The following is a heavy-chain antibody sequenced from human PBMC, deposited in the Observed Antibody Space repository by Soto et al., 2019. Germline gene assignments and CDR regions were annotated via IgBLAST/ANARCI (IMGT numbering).Heavy chain of an antibody. J-gene: IGHJ1*01. Sequence: GGSLRLSCAASGFTFSSYAMSWVRQAPGKGLEWVSAISGSGGSTYYADSVKGRFTISRDNSKNTLYLQMNSLRAEDTAVYYCALRGKYYGSGSYYPEYFQHWGQGTLVTVSS. CDR1: GFTFSSYA. CDR3: ALRGKYYGSGSYYPEYFQH. CDR2: ISGSGGST. V-gene: IGHV3-23*01. D-gene: IGHD3-10*01.